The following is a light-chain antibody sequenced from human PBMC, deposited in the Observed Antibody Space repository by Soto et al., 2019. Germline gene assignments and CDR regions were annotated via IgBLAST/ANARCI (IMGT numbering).Light chain of an antibody. CDR2: EGS. J-gene: IGLJ7*01. Sequence: QSALTQPASVSGSPGQSITISCTGTISDVGSYDLVSWDQQHPGKAPELMIYEGSKRPSGVSSRFSGSKSGNTASLTISGLQAEDEADYYCCSYAGSSTSWVFGGGAQLPVL. CDR1: ISDVGSYDL. CDR3: CSYAGSSTSWV. V-gene: IGLV2-23*01.